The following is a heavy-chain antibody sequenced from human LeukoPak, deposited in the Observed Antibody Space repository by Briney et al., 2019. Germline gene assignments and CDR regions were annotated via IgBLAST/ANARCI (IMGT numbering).Heavy chain of an antibody. J-gene: IGHJ4*02. CDR2: ISAYNGNT. D-gene: IGHD6-19*01. CDR3: AREGGDKGSGWYAALFDY. Sequence: VASVKVSCKASGYTFTSYGISWVRQAPGQGLEWMGWISAYNGNTNYAQKLQGRVTMTTDTSTSTAYMELRSLRSDDTAVYYCAREGGDKGSGWYAALFDYWGQGTLVTVSS. CDR1: GYTFTSYG. V-gene: IGHV1-18*01.